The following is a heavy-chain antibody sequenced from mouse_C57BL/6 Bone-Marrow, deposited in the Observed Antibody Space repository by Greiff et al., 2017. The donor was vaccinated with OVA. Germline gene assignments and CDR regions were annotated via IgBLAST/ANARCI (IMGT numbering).Heavy chain of an antibody. Sequence: VQLVESGAELVKPGASVKISCKASGYEFRNYWMNWGKQRPGKGLEWIGPIFHGNGDTNYNGKLKGKATLTADKSSSTAYMQVSSLTSEDTAVYFCAIGGFWGQGTTLTVSS. CDR1: GYEFRNYW. CDR2: IFHGNGDT. J-gene: IGHJ2*01. D-gene: IGHD3-3*01. CDR3: AIGGF. V-gene: IGHV1-80*01.